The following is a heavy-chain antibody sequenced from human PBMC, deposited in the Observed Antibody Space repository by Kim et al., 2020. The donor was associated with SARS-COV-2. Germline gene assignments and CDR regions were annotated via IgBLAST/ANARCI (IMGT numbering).Heavy chain of an antibody. V-gene: IGHV3-15*01. J-gene: IGHJ6*02. CDR1: GFTFSNAW. CDR2: IKSKTDGGTT. Sequence: GGSLRLSCAASGFTFSNAWMSWVRQAPGKGLEWVGRIKSKTDGGTTDYAAPVKGRFTISRDDSKNTLYLQMNSLKTEDTAVYYCTLYGSGSFYYYYGMDVWGQGTTVTVSS. D-gene: IGHD3-10*01. CDR3: TLYGSGSFYYYYGMDV.